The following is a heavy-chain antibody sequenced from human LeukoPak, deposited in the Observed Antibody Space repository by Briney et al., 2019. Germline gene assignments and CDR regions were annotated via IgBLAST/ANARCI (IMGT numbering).Heavy chain of an antibody. V-gene: IGHV3-33*08. CDR2: IWYDGSDK. Sequence: PGGSLRLSCAASEFTFSSYSMNWVRQAPGKGLEWVAVIWYDGSDKYHADSVKGRFTISRDNSKNMLYLQMNSLRAEDTAVYYCASSSGWYLSSDYWGQGTLVTVSS. CDR1: EFTFSSYS. J-gene: IGHJ4*02. D-gene: IGHD6-19*01. CDR3: ASSSGWYLSSDY.